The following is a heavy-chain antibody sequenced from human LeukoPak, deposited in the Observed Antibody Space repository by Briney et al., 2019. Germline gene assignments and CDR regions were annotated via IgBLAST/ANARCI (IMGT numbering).Heavy chain of an antibody. CDR2: ISSSGSTI. Sequence: PGGSLRLSCAASGFTFSDYYMSWIRQAPGKGLEWVSYISSSGSTIYYADSVKGRFTISRDNAKNSLYLQMNSLRAEDTAVYYCARGQSSPGIVVVPAAIGDYWGQGTLVTVSS. D-gene: IGHD2-2*01. V-gene: IGHV3-11*01. CDR3: ARGQSSPGIVVVPAAIGDY. CDR1: GFTFSDYY. J-gene: IGHJ4*02.